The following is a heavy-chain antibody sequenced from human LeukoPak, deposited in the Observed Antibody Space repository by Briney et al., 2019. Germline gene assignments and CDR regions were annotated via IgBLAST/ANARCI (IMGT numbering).Heavy chain of an antibody. Sequence: GESLKISCKGSGYSFSIYWIAWVRQMPGKGLEWMGIIYPGDSDTRYNPSFQGQVTISADKSLSTAYLQRSSLKASDAAMYYCARQDPAGEYYFDHWGQGTLVTVST. V-gene: IGHV5-51*01. CDR3: ARQDPAGEYYFDH. J-gene: IGHJ4*02. CDR2: IYPGDSDT. CDR1: GYSFSIYW. D-gene: IGHD3-10*01.